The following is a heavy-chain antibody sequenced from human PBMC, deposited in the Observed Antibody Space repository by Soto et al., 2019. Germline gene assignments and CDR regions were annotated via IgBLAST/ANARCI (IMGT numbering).Heavy chain of an antibody. V-gene: IGHV1-69*13. CDR1: GGSFSSYA. D-gene: IGHD6-19*01. CDR2: IIPIFGTA. Sequence: SSVKVSCKASGGSFSSYAISWGRQAPGQGLEWMGGIIPIFGTANYAQKFQGRLPITADESTSTAYMELSSLRSEDTAGYYCARDLVYGIALAGTNNWFDPWGQGTLVTVSS. J-gene: IGHJ5*02. CDR3: ARDLVYGIALAGTNNWFDP.